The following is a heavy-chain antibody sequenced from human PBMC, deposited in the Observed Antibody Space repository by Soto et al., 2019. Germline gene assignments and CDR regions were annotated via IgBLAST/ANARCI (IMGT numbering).Heavy chain of an antibody. J-gene: IGHJ6*02. D-gene: IGHD6-13*01. V-gene: IGHV3-15*01. CDR2: IKSKPDGGTT. CDR3: TTDISWYYYYYYGMDV. Sequence: EVQLVESGGGLVKPGGSLRLSCAASGFTFSNAWMSWVRQAPGKGLECVGRIKSKPDGGTTDYAAPVKGRFTISRDDSKNTLYLQMNSLKTEDTAVYYCTTDISWYYYYYYGMDVWCQGTKVTVSS. CDR1: GFTFSNAW.